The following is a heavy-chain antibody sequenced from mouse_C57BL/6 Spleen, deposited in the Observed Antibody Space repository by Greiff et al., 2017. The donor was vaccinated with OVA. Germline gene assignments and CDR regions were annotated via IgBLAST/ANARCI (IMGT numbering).Heavy chain of an antibody. CDR1: GYTFTSYG. CDR2: IYPRSGNT. J-gene: IGHJ2*01. Sequence: VQLQQSGAELARPGASVKLSCKASGYTFTSYGISWVKQRTGQGLEWIGEIYPRSGNTYYNEKFKGKATLTADKSSSTAYMELRSLTSEDSAVYFCARGVYGSSYVDYFDYWGQGTTLTVSS. V-gene: IGHV1-81*01. CDR3: ARGVYGSSYVDYFDY. D-gene: IGHD1-1*01.